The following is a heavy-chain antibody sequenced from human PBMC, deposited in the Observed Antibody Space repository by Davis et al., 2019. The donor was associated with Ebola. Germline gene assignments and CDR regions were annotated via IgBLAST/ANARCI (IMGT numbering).Heavy chain of an antibody. CDR2: ITRNGGST. V-gene: IGHV3-20*01. CDR1: GFTFSSYG. J-gene: IGHJ4*02. Sequence: GGSLRLSCAASGFTFSSYGMSWVRQAPGKGLEWVSGITRNGGSTGYADSVKGRFTISRDNAKNSLYLQMNSLRAEDTALYHCARVIYTYNWQPFDYWGQGTLVTVSS. D-gene: IGHD5-18*01. CDR3: ARVIYTYNWQPFDY.